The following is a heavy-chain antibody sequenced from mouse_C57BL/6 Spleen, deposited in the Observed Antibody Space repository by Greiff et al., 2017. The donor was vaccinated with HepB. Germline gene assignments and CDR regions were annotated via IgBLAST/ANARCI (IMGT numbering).Heavy chain of an antibody. CDR1: GFTFSSYG. V-gene: IGHV5-6*01. Sequence: EVQVVESGGDLVKPGGSLKLSCAASGFTFSSYGMSWVRQTPDKRLEWVATISSGGSYTYYPDSVKGRFTISRDNAKNTLYLQMSSLKSEDTAMYYCARRNSPYYFDYWGQGTTLTVSS. J-gene: IGHJ2*01. D-gene: IGHD2-12*01. CDR3: ARRNSPYYFDY. CDR2: ISSGGSYT.